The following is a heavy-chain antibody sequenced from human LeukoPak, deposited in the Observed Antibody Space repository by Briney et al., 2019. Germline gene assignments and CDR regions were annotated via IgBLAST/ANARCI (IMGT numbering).Heavy chain of an antibody. D-gene: IGHD1-26*01. CDR1: GASINSYY. CDR2: VSYSGDT. Sequence: SETLSLTCTVSGASINSYYWSWIRQPPGKGLEWIGYVSYSGDTDYNPSLKSRVTISADMSKNHFSLRLSSVPAADTAIYYCAKYGVGSTYFDNWGQGTLVAVSS. V-gene: IGHV4-59*01. J-gene: IGHJ4*02. CDR3: AKYGVGSTYFDN.